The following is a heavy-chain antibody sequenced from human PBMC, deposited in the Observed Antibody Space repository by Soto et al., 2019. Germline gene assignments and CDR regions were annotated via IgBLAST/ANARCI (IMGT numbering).Heavy chain of an antibody. CDR2: IYQSGST. Sequence: QLQLQESGSGLVKPSQTLSLTCAVSGVSISSDGYSWSWIRQPPGKGLEWIGFIYQSGSTYYNPSSKSRGTRSVDRSKNQFSLKLTSVTAADTAVYYCARAYYDFWTSYHYGMDVWGQGTTVTVSS. CDR3: ARAYYDFWTSYHYGMDV. J-gene: IGHJ6*02. CDR1: GVSISSDGYS. V-gene: IGHV4-30-2*01. D-gene: IGHD3-3*01.